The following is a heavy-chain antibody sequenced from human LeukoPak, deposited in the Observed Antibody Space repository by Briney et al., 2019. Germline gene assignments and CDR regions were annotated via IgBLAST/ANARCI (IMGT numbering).Heavy chain of an antibody. J-gene: IGHJ4*02. V-gene: IGHV4-59*01. D-gene: IGHD1-7*01. CDR1: GGSISIYY. Sequence: PSETLSPTCTVSGGSISIYYWSWIRQPPGKGLEWLGYVYNSGSTDYNPSLKSRVTISADTSKNQFSLKLSSVTAADTAVYYCVRDRELFYWGQGTLVTVSS. CDR3: VRDRELFY. CDR2: VYNSGST.